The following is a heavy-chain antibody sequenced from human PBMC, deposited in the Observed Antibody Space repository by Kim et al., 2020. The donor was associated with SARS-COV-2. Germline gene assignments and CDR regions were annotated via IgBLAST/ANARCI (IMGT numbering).Heavy chain of an antibody. Sequence: ASVKVSCKASGYTFTSYGISWVRQAPGQGLEWMGWISAYNGNTNYAQKLQGRVTMTTDTSTSTAYMELRSLRSDDTAVYYCARVDDSSGYYPGAFDIWGQGTMVTVSS. J-gene: IGHJ3*02. CDR3: ARVDDSSGYYPGAFDI. CDR2: ISAYNGNT. D-gene: IGHD3-22*01. CDR1: GYTFTSYG. V-gene: IGHV1-18*04.